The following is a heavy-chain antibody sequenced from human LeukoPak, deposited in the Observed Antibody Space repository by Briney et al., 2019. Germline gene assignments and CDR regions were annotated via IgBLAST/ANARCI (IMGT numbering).Heavy chain of an antibody. CDR3: AKDFRIGYSAHFDY. CDR2: IGNSGTTI. V-gene: IGHV3-48*01. CDR1: GFTFSDYS. Sequence: PGGSLRLSCAASGFTFSDYSLNWVRQAPGKGLEWVSYIGNSGTTIYYADSVKGRFTISRDSAKNTLYLQMDSLRGEDTAVYYCAKDFRIGYSAHFDYWGQGALVTVSS. D-gene: IGHD2-21*01. J-gene: IGHJ4*02.